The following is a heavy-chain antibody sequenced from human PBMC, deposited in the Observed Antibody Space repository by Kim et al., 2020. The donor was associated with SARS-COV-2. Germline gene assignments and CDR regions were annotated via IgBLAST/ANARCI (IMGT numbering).Heavy chain of an antibody. CDR3: ARELYGSGTFDF. J-gene: IGHJ4*02. D-gene: IGHD3-10*01. V-gene: IGHV1-3*01. Sequence: SQNFQGRVIITWDTSASRAYMELSSLQSEDTAVYYCARELYGSGTFDFWGQGPLVTVSS.